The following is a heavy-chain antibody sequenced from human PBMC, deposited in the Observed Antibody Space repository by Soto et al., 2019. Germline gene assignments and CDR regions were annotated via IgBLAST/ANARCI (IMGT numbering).Heavy chain of an antibody. J-gene: IGHJ4*02. V-gene: IGHV4-59*01. Sequence: SETLSLTCTVSGGSISSYYWSWIRQPPGKGLEWIGYIYYSGSTNYNPSLKSRVTISVDTSKNQFSLKLSSVTAADTAVYYCARAPYYYDSSGYYSSQGLDYWGQGTLVTVSS. CDR2: IYYSGST. D-gene: IGHD3-22*01. CDR1: GGSISSYY. CDR3: ARAPYYYDSSGYYSSQGLDY.